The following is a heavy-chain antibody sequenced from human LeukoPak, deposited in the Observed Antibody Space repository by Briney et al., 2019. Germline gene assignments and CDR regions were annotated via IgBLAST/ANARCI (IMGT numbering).Heavy chain of an antibody. CDR1: GGSISGYY. Sequence: PSETLSLTCTVSGGSISGYYWSWIRQPPGKGLEYIGHISDSGSTSYNPSLKSRVTISVDTSKNQFSLKLSPVTAADTAVYYCARRGYMHVWGKGTTVTVSS. D-gene: IGHD3-10*01. J-gene: IGHJ6*03. CDR3: ARRGYMHV. V-gene: IGHV4-59*08. CDR2: ISDSGST.